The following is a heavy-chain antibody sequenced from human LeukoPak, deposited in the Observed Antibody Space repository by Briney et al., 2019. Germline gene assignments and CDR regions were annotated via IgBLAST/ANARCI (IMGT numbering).Heavy chain of an antibody. CDR1: GGSISSRSYY. CDR3: ARATTTVTTWWFDP. Sequence: SETLSLTCTVSGGSISSRSYYWGWIRQPPGKGLEWIGIIYYSGSTYSNPSLRSRVTISVYTSKNQFSLKLSSVTAADTAVYYCARATTTVTTWWFDPWGQGTLVTVSS. D-gene: IGHD4-11*01. J-gene: IGHJ5*02. CDR2: IYYSGST. V-gene: IGHV4-39*01.